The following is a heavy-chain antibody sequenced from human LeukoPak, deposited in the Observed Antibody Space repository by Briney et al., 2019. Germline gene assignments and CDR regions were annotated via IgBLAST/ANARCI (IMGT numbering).Heavy chain of an antibody. CDR1: EFTFSHFA. V-gene: IGHV3-30*01. Sequence: GGSLRLSCAVSEFTFSHFAMHWVRQAPGKGLEWVAVVSSHGNDGYYADSVKGRFTISRDNSKNTLYLQIDSLRAEDTAIYYRTRDAYNFNDFDYWGQGTLVTVSS. D-gene: IGHD5-24*01. J-gene: IGHJ4*02. CDR2: VSSHGNDG. CDR3: TRDAYNFNDFDY.